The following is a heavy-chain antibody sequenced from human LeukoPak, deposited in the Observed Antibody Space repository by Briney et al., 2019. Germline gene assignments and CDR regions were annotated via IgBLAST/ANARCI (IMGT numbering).Heavy chain of an antibody. CDR2: IRFDGSNK. Sequence: GGSLRLSCAASGFTFRSYGMHWVRQAPGKGLEWVAFIRFDGSNKYYADSVKGRFTISRDNSQNTLYLQMNSLRAEDTAVYYCARDRYYYDSSGQLGVFDIWGQGTMVTVSS. V-gene: IGHV3-30*02. CDR1: GFTFRSYG. D-gene: IGHD3-22*01. CDR3: ARDRYYYDSSGQLGVFDI. J-gene: IGHJ3*02.